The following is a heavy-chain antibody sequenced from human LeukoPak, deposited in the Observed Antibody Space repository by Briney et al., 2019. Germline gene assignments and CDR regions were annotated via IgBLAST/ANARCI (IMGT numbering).Heavy chain of an antibody. Sequence: ESGPTLVKPTQTLTLTCTFSGFSLSTSGVGVGWIRQPPGKALEWLALIYWNDDKRYSPSLKSRLTITKDTSKNQVVLTMTNMDPVDTATYYCAHRPVGWSSGWYGGYWFDPWGQGTLVTVSS. CDR1: GFSLSTSGVG. D-gene: IGHD6-19*01. CDR2: IYWNDDK. V-gene: IGHV2-5*01. J-gene: IGHJ5*02. CDR3: AHRPVGWSSGWYGGYWFDP.